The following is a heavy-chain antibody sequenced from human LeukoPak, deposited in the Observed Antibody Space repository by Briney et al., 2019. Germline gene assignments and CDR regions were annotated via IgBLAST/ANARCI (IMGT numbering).Heavy chain of an antibody. J-gene: IGHJ4*02. D-gene: IGHD2-21*02. CDR3: AKWGPHCVGDYCPALDS. Sequence: GGSLRLSCVASRFTFSDYWMSWVRQAPGKGLEWVANINQDGSKKVYADSMKGRFTISRDNAKESLYLQLNSLRADDTAVYYCAKWGPHCVGDYCPALDSWGQGTLVTVSS. CDR1: RFTFSDYW. CDR2: INQDGSKK. V-gene: IGHV3-7*01.